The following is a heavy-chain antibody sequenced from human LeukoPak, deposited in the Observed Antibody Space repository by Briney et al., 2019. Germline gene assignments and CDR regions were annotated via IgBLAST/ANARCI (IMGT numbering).Heavy chain of an antibody. V-gene: IGHV3-23*01. CDR1: GFTFSSYA. J-gene: IGHJ5*02. CDR3: AKDGDYGDPGNWFDP. D-gene: IGHD4-17*01. Sequence: GGSLRLSCAASGFTFSSYAMSWVRQAPGKGLEWVSAISGSGGSTHYADSVKSRFTISRDNSKNTLYLQMNSLRAEDTAVYYCAKDGDYGDPGNWFDPWGQGTLVTVSS. CDR2: ISGSGGST.